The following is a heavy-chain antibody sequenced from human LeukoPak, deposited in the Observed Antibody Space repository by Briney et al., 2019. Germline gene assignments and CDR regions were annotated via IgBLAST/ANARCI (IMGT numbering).Heavy chain of an antibody. CDR2: IKQDGSVK. CDR3: AREPTIFGVVIPPDY. CDR1: GFTFSSYC. Sequence: PGGSLRLSCAASGFTFSSYCMSWVRQAPGKGLEWVANIKQDGSVKYYVDSVKGRFTISRDNVKNSLYLQMNSLRAEDTAVYYCAREPTIFGVVIPPDYWGQGTLVTVSS. J-gene: IGHJ4*02. V-gene: IGHV3-7*03. D-gene: IGHD3-3*01.